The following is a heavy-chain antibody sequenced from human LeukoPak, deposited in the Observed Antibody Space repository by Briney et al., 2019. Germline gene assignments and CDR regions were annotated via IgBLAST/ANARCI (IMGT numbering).Heavy chain of an antibody. V-gene: IGHV7-4-1*02. CDR3: ARATATNHHHIDY. CDR1: GYTFTTYA. D-gene: IGHD4-17*01. J-gene: IGHJ4*02. CDR2: INTNIGNP. Sequence: ASVKVSCKASGYTFTTYAIHWVRQAPGQGLEWMGWINTNIGNPTYARGLTGRFVFSLDTSVSTAYLQISRLEAEDTAVYYCARATATNHHHIDYWGQGTLVTVSS.